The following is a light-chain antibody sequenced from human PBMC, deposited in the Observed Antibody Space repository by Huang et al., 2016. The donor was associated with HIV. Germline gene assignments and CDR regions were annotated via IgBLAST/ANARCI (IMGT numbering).Light chain of an antibody. Sequence: DIQMTQSPSSLSASVGARVTITCRASQSIANYLAWYQQKPGKVPKLLIYAASTFESGVPSRCSGSGCGTYFTLTISSLQPEDVASYYCQKYHSAPFTFGPGTKVDIK. J-gene: IGKJ3*01. CDR1: QSIANY. CDR2: AAS. CDR3: QKYHSAPFT. V-gene: IGKV1-27*01.